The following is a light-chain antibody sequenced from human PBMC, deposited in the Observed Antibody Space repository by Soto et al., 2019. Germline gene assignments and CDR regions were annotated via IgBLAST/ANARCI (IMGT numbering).Light chain of an antibody. CDR2: GAS. CDR3: QQYGRSPFT. V-gene: IGKV3-20*01. Sequence: EMVVTQSPGTLSLSPGERATLSCRASQSVSSSYLAWYQQKPGQAPRLLIYGASSRATGIPGRFSGSGSGTDFTLTISRLEPEDFAVYYCQQYGRSPFTFGPGTKVDIK. CDR1: QSVSSSY. J-gene: IGKJ3*01.